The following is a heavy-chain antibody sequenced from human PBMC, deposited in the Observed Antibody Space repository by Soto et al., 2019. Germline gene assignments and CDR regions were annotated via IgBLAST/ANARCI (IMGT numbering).Heavy chain of an antibody. D-gene: IGHD3-16*01. CDR1: GYTFTSYY. CDR2: INPSGGST. J-gene: IGHJ4*02. CDR3: ARGIVHWMITFGGVNFDY. V-gene: IGHV1-46*01. Sequence: ASVKVSCKASGYTFTSYYMHWVRQAPGQGLEWMGIINPSGGSTSYAQKFQGRVTMTRDTSTSTVYMELSSLRSEDTAVYYCARGIVHWMITFGGVNFDYWGQGTLVTVSS.